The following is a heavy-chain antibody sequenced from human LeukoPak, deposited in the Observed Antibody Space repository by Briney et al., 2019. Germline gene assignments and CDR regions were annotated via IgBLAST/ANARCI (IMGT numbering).Heavy chain of an antibody. J-gene: IGHJ4*02. CDR1: GFSFSDYY. V-gene: IGHV3-11*03. CDR3: ARPGADWYDRYSDS. CDR2: ISGSSTYT. Sequence: GGSLRLSCAASGFSFSDYYMSRIRQAPGKGLEWVAYISGSSTYTNYGDSMKGRFIVSRDNAENSLYLQMNSLRAEYTAVYYCARPGADWYDRYSDSWGQGTLVTVSS. D-gene: IGHD2-21*02.